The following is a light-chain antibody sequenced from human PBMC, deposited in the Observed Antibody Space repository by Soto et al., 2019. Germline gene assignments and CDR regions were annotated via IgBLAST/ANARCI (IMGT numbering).Light chain of an antibody. Sequence: QSVLTQPPSASGSPGQSVTISCTGNSSDVGGYNYVSWYQQHPGKAPKLMIYEVSKRPSGVPDRFSGSKSGNTASLTVSGLQAEDEADYYCSSYAGSNGGVFGTGTKLTVL. CDR2: EVS. V-gene: IGLV2-8*01. CDR3: SSYAGSNGGV. CDR1: SSDVGGYNY. J-gene: IGLJ1*01.